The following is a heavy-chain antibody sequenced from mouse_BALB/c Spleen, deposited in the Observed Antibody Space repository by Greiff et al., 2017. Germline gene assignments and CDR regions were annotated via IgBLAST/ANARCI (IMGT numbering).Heavy chain of an antibody. D-gene: IGHD2-1*01. CDR2: ISYSGST. Sequence: DVQLQESGPGLVKPSQSLSLTCTVTGYSITSDYAWNWIRQFPGNKLEWMGYISYSGSTSYNPSLKSRISITRDTSKNQFFLQLNSVTTEDTATYYCARRNGNYSYAMDYWGQGTSVTVSS. CDR3: ARRNGNYSYAMDY. CDR1: GYSITSDYA. J-gene: IGHJ4*01. V-gene: IGHV3-2*02.